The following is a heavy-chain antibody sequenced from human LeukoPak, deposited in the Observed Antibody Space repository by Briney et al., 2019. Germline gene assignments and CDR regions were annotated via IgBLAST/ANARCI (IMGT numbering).Heavy chain of an antibody. J-gene: IGHJ4*02. CDR1: GFTFSSFS. D-gene: IGHD5-12*01. Sequence: GRSLRLSCAASGFTFSSFSMHWVRQAPGKGLEWVSAISGSGGSTYYADSVKGRFTISRDNSKNTLYLQMNSLRAEDTAVYYCAKDYSGYNYWGQGTLVTVSS. V-gene: IGHV3-23*01. CDR2: ISGSGGST. CDR3: AKDYSGYNY.